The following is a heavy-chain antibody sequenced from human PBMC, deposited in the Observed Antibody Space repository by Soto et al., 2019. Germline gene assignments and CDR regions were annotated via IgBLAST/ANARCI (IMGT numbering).Heavy chain of an antibody. J-gene: IGHJ6*02. Sequence: SETLSLTCTVSGGSISSSSYYWGWIRQPPGKGLEWIGSIYYSGSTYYNPSLKSRVTISVDTSKNQFSLKLSSVTAADTAVYYCARQTVYCSGGSCLPGAYGMDVWGQGTTVTVSS. CDR2: IYYSGST. D-gene: IGHD2-15*01. CDR1: GGSISSSSYY. CDR3: ARQTVYCSGGSCLPGAYGMDV. V-gene: IGHV4-39*01.